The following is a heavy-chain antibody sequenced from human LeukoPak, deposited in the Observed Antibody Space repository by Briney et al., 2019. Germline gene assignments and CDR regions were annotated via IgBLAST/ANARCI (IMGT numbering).Heavy chain of an antibody. J-gene: IGHJ4*02. V-gene: IGHV1-46*01. Sequence: ASVKVSCKPSGYTFTNYYMHWVRQAPGQGLEWMGIINLGDGTTSYAQKFQGRVTMTRDTSTSTVYMELSSLRSDDTDTAVYYCARHDLPGNSPFDYWGQGTLVTVSS. CDR1: GYTFTNYY. CDR2: INLGDGTT. D-gene: IGHD4-23*01. CDR3: ARHDLPGNSPFDY.